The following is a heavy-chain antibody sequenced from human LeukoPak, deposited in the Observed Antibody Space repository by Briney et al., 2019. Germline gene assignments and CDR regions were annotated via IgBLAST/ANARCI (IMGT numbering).Heavy chain of an antibody. CDR2: IYPGDSDT. D-gene: IGHD2-15*01. V-gene: IGHV5-51*01. CDR1: GYSFTSYC. J-gene: IGHJ3*02. CDR3: ARWRYCSGGSCYSADAFDI. Sequence: GESLKISCKGSGYSFTSYCIGWVRQMPGKGLEWMGIIYPGDSDTRYSPSFQGQVTISADKSISTAYLQWSSLKASDTAMYYRARWRYCSGGSCYSADAFDIWGQGTMVTVSS.